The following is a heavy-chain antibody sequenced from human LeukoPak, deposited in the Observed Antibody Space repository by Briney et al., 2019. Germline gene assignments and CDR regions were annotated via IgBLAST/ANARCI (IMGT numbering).Heavy chain of an antibody. Sequence: SETLSLTCTASGGSISSYYWSWIRQPAGKGLEWIGRFYSGGSTDYNPSLKSRVTMSVDTSKNQFSLKLSSVTAADTAVYYCARVYSGYDLPGSLANYYFDYWSQGTLVTVSP. CDR2: FYSGGST. J-gene: IGHJ4*02. CDR1: GGSISSYY. D-gene: IGHD5-12*01. CDR3: ARVYSGYDLPGSLANYYFDY. V-gene: IGHV4-4*07.